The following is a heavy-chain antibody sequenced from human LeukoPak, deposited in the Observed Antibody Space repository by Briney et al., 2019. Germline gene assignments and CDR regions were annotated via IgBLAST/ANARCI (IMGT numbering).Heavy chain of an antibody. D-gene: IGHD6-19*01. Sequence: PSETLSLTCAVSRGSISSGVYSCSWIRQPPGNGLEWIGYIYHSGSTYYNPSLKSRVTISVDRSKNQFSLKLSSVTAADTAVYYCAREGDGWYDYWGQGTLVTVSS. CDR3: AREGDGWYDY. CDR1: RGSISSGVYS. V-gene: IGHV4-30-2*01. CDR2: IYHSGST. J-gene: IGHJ4*02.